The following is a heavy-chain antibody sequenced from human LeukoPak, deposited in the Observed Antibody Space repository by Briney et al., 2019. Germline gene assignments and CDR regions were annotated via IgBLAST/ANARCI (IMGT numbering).Heavy chain of an antibody. CDR3: AIPGPLLWFGELFGDDAFDI. V-gene: IGHV4-39*01. CDR2: IYYSGST. Sequence: SETLSLTCTVSGGSISSSSYYWGWIRQPPGKGLEWIGSIYYSGSTYYNPSLKSRVTTSVDTSKNQFSLKLSSVTAADTAVYYCAIPGPLLWFGELFGDDAFDIWGQGTMVTVSS. J-gene: IGHJ3*02. D-gene: IGHD3-10*01. CDR1: GGSISSSSYY.